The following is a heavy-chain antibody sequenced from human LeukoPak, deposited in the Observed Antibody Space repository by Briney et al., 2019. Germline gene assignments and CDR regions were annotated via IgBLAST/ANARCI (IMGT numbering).Heavy chain of an antibody. V-gene: IGHV3-23*01. J-gene: IGHJ4*02. Sequence: GGSLRLSCAASGFTFSSYAMSWVRQAPGKGLEWVSTIIGSGGDTYYADSVKDRFTISRDTSKNTLYLQMKSLRAEDTAVYYCENAWAAAGTFASWGQGTLVTVSS. CDR3: ENAWAAAGTFAS. CDR2: IIGSGGDT. CDR1: GFTFSSYA. D-gene: IGHD6-13*01.